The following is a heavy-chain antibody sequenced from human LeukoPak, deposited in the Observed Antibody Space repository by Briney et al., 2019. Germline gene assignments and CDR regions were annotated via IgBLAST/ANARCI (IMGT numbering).Heavy chain of an antibody. CDR3: ARESLKLEIPDY. CDR1: GYTFTSYD. D-gene: IGHD1-7*01. V-gene: IGHV1-8*03. J-gene: IGHJ4*02. CDR2: MNPNSGNT. Sequence: ASVKVSCKASGYTFTSYDINWVRQATGQGLEWMGWMNPNSGNTGYAQKFQGRVTITRNTSISTAYMELSSLRSEDTAVYYCARESLKLEIPDYWGQGTLVTVSS.